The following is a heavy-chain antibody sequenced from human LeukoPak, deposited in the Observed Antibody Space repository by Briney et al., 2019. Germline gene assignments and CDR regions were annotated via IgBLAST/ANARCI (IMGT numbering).Heavy chain of an antibody. J-gene: IGHJ3*02. D-gene: IGHD3-22*01. CDR1: GFTFSSYA. V-gene: IGHV3-23*01. CDR3: AKSWRYYDGSNYYAFDI. Sequence: GGSLRLSCAASGFTFSSYAMSWARQAPGKGLEWVSSSGDNTRYADSVKGRFTISRDNSKNTLDLQMNGLRAEDTAVYYCAKSWRYYDGSNYYAFDIWGQGTMVTVSS. CDR2: SGDNT.